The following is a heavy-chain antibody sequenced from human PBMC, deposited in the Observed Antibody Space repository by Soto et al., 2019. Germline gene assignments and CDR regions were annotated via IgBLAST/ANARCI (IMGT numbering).Heavy chain of an antibody. V-gene: IGHV1-69*01. CDR1: GGTFSSYA. J-gene: IGHJ4*02. CDR2: IIPIFGTA. CDR3: ARDLRSSSSFDY. Sequence: QVQLVQSGAEVKEPGSSVKVSCKASGGTFSSYAISWVRQAPGQGLEWLGGIIPIFGTANYAQKFQGRVTITADEATSTADMVLSSLRSEDTAVYYCARDLRSSSSFDYWGQGTLVTVSS. D-gene: IGHD6-6*01.